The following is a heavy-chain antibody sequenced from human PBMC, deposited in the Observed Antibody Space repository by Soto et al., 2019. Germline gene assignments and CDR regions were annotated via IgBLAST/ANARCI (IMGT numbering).Heavy chain of an antibody. CDR3: ARHDIVVVPAAIHYYYYGMDV. D-gene: IGHD2-2*02. V-gene: IGHV5-10-1*01. Sequence: GESLKISCKGSGYSFTSYWISWVRQMPGKGLEWMGRIDPSDSYTNYSPSFQGHVTISADKSISTAYLQWSSLKASDTAMYYCARHDIVVVPAAIHYYYYGMDVWGQGTTVTV. CDR2: IDPSDSYT. CDR1: GYSFTSYW. J-gene: IGHJ6*02.